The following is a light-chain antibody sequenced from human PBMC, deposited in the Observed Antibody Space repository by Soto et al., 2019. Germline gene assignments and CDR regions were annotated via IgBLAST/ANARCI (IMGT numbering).Light chain of an antibody. CDR1: SSDVGAYNY. J-gene: IGLJ1*01. CDR3: SSWTRGATYV. V-gene: IGLV2-14*03. Sequence: QSVLTQPASVSGSPGQSITISCAGTSSDVGAYNYVSWYQHHPGKAPKLMIYDVNNRPSGDSNRFSGSKSGNTASLTISGLQAEDEADYYCSSWTRGATYVSGRGTKVTVL. CDR2: DVN.